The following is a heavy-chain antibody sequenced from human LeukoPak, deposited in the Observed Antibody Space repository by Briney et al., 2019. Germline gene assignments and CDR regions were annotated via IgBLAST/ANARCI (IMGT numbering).Heavy chain of an antibody. CDR3: ARGTMVRGVTTGVGYRQGDY. CDR2: MNPNSGNT. Sequence: ASVKVSCKASGYTFTNYDINWVRQATGQGLDWMGWMNPNSGNTGYEQKFQGRVTVTRDTSISTAYMELSSLRSEDTAVYYCARGTMVRGVTTGVGYRQGDYWGQGTLVTVSS. CDR1: GYTFTNYD. D-gene: IGHD3-10*01. J-gene: IGHJ4*02. V-gene: IGHV1-8*01.